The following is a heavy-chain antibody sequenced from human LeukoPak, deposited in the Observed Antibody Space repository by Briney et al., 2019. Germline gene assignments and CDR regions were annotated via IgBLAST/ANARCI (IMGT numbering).Heavy chain of an antibody. J-gene: IGHJ4*02. CDR1: GFTFSSYA. CDR2: ISGSGGST. Sequence: PGGSLRLSCAASGFTFSSYAMSWVRQAPGKGLEWVSAISGSGGSTYYADSVKGRFTISRDNSKNTLYLQMNSLRAEDTAVYYCAKDENDYVWGSYRYIVWGQGTLVTVSS. V-gene: IGHV3-23*01. D-gene: IGHD3-16*02. CDR3: AKDENDYVWGSYRYIV.